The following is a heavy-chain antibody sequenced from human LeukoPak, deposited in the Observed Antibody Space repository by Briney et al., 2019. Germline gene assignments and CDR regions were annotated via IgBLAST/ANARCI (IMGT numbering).Heavy chain of an antibody. CDR1: GFTFSSYS. Sequence: GGSLRLSCAASGFTFSSYSMNWVRQAPGKGLEWVSSISSSSSYIYYADSVKGRFTISRDNAKNSLYLQMNSPRAEDTAVYYCARAQTMGDSTRPFDYWGQGTLVTVSS. J-gene: IGHJ4*02. D-gene: IGHD2-21*02. CDR2: ISSSSSYI. V-gene: IGHV3-21*01. CDR3: ARAQTMGDSTRPFDY.